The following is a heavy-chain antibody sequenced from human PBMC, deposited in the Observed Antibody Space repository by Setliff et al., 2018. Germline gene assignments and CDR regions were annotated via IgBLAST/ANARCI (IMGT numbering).Heavy chain of an antibody. J-gene: IGHJ4*02. Sequence: ASVKVSCKASGYAFSSYYMYWVRQAPGQGLEWMGIINPGGGSSSSTEKFQGRVTMTRDTSASTVYMEMGNLTSDDTAVYYCARAGSAAAGRKGIFEYWGQGSLVTVS. CDR3: ARAGSAAAGRKGIFEY. D-gene: IGHD6-13*01. CDR1: GYAFSSYY. V-gene: IGHV1-46*01. CDR2: INPGGGSS.